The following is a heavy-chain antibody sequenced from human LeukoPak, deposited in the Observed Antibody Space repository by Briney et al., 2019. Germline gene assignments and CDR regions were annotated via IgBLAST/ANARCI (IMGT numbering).Heavy chain of an antibody. CDR2: TYYRSKWYN. CDR1: GDSVSSNSAA. CDR3: ARVGSGGYTSPHYFAH. V-gene: IGHV6-1*01. D-gene: IGHD6-19*01. J-gene: IGHJ4*02. Sequence: SQTLSLTCAIPGDSVSSNSAAWNWIRQSPSRGLEWLGRTYYRSKWYNDYAVSVQSRLTISPDTSKNQFSLQLNSVTPEDTAVYYCARVGSGGYTSPHYFAHWGQGTVVTVSS.